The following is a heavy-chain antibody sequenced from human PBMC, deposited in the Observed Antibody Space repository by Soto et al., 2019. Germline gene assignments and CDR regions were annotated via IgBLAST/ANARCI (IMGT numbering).Heavy chain of an antibody. J-gene: IGHJ6*02. CDR3: ARSQGSSTSLEVYYYYYYGMDV. CDR2: IIPISGTA. D-gene: IGHD2-2*01. Sequence: QVQLVQSGAEVKKPGSSVKVSCTASGGTFSSYAISWVRQAPGQGLEWMGGIIPISGTANYAQKCQGRVTITADESTSTVYMELSSLRSEDTAVYFCARSQGSSTSLEVYYYYYYGMDVWGQGTTVTVTS. V-gene: IGHV1-69*01. CDR1: GGTFSSYA.